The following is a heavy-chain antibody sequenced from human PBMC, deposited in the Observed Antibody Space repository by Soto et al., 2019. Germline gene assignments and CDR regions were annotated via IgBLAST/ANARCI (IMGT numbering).Heavy chain of an antibody. D-gene: IGHD3-10*01. CDR2: IYWDDDK. J-gene: IGHJ6*03. V-gene: IGHV2-5*02. CDR3: AHSLLAVRGVPGDYMDV. CDR1: GFSLSSSGVG. Sequence: SGPTLVQPTQTLTLTCTFSGFSLSSSGVGVGWIRQPPGKALEWLALIYWDDDKRYSPSLKSRLTITKDTSKNQVVLTMTNMDPVDTATYYCAHSLLAVRGVPGDYMDVWGKGTTVTVSS.